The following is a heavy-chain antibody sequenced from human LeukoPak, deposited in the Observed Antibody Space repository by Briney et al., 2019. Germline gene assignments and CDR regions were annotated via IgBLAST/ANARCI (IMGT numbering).Heavy chain of an antibody. J-gene: IGHJ6*03. Sequence: GGSLRLSCAASGFTFSRYGMSWVRQAPGKGLEWVSAISGSGGRTYYADSVKGRFTVSRDNSKNTLYLQMNSLRAEDTAVYNCAKGDFYGSGRDYYYYMDVWGKGTTVTISS. CDR1: GFTFSRYG. CDR2: ISGSGGRT. D-gene: IGHD3-10*01. CDR3: AKGDFYGSGRDYYYYMDV. V-gene: IGHV3-23*01.